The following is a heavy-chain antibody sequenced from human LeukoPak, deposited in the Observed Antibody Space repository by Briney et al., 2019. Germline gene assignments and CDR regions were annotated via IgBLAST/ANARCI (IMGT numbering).Heavy chain of an antibody. CDR3: ARSRLGYFDY. J-gene: IGHJ4*02. CDR2: IYYSGST. CDR1: GGSFSGYY. D-gene: IGHD3-22*01. Sequence: SETLSLTCAVYGGSFSGYYWSWIRQPPGKGLEWIGYIYYSGSTNYNPSLESRVTISVDTSKNQFSLKLSSVTAADTAVYYCARSRLGYFDYWGQGTLVTVSS. V-gene: IGHV4-59*01.